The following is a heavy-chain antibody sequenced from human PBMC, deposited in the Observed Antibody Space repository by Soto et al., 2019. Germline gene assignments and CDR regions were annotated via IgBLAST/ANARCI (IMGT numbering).Heavy chain of an antibody. Sequence: WTWLRQRPGKGLEWIWYIYCSGSTYYSPSLKSRLSISLDTSKKQFSLRLSSVTAADTAMYYCARARLRAVYAFDIWGQGTMVTVSS. D-gene: IGHD5-12*01. V-gene: IGHV4-31*02. J-gene: IGHJ3*02. CDR3: ARARLRAVYAFDI. CDR2: IYCSGST.